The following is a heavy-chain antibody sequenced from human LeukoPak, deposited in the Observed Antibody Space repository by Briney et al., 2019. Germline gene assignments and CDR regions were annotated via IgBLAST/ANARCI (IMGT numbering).Heavy chain of an antibody. CDR1: GFTFSSYS. Sequence: GGSLRLSCAASGFTFSSYSMNWVRQAPGKGLEWVSYISSSSSTIYYADSVKGRFTISRDNAKNSLYLQMNSLRAEDTAVYYCARAPVVAADYFDYWGQGTLVTVSS. CDR2: ISSSSSTI. D-gene: IGHD2-15*01. J-gene: IGHJ4*02. V-gene: IGHV3-48*04. CDR3: ARAPVVAADYFDY.